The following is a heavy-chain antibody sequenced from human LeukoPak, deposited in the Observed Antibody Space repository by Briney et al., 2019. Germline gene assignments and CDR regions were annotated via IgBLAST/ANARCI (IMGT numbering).Heavy chain of an antibody. CDR2: IYHSGST. D-gene: IGHD2-15*01. V-gene: IGHV4-59*01. Sequence: SETLSLTCSVSTDSRNTYYWSWIRQSPGKGLEWIGHIYHSGSTDYNPSLKRRVTISIDMSGNEFSVKLTSVTVADTAMYYCVRLRWELLAPYFDHWGQGSLVIVSS. J-gene: IGHJ4*02. CDR3: VRLRWELLAPYFDH. CDR1: TDSRNTYY.